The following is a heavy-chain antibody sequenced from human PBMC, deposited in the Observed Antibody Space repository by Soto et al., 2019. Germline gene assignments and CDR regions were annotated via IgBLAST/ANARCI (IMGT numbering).Heavy chain of an antibody. V-gene: IGHV4-59*01. CDR3: ARGKVCGGDCWDAFDI. J-gene: IGHJ3*02. CDR1: GGSISSYY. CDR2: IYYSGST. D-gene: IGHD2-21*02. Sequence: SETLSLTCTVSGGSISSYYWSWIRQPPGKGLEWIGYIYYSGSTNYNPSLKSRVTISVDTSKNQFSLKLSSVTAADTAVYYCARGKVCGGDCWDAFDIWGQGTMVTVSS.